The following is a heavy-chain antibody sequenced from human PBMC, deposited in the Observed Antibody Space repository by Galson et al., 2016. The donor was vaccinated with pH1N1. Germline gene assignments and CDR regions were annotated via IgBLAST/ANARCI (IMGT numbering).Heavy chain of an antibody. CDR2: IYYSGIT. D-gene: IGHD3-10*01. J-gene: IGHJ4*02. CDR3: ARLWYGEYIDY. CDR1: GGSISSSSYY. Sequence: SETLSLTCTVSGGSISSSSYYWGWIRQPPGKGLQWIANIYYSGITYYDASLKSRVTISVDTSKNQFSLKLNSVIAADTAVYYCARLWYGEYIDYWGQGTRVTVSS. V-gene: IGHV4-39*01.